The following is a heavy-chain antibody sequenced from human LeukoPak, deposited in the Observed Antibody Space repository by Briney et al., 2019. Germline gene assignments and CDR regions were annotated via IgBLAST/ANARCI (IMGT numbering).Heavy chain of an antibody. J-gene: IGHJ4*02. V-gene: IGHV3-48*04. CDR1: GFTFSSYS. Sequence: PGGSLRLSCAASGFTFSSYSMNWVRQAPGKGLEWVSYISSSSSTIYYADSVKSRFTISRDNAKNSLYLQMNSLRAEDTAVYYCARRGHGYGSPFDYWGQGTLVTVSS. CDR2: ISSSSSTI. CDR3: ARRGHGYGSPFDY. D-gene: IGHD5-18*01.